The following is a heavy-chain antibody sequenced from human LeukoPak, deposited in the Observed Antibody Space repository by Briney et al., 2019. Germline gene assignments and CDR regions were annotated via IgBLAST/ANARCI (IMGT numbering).Heavy chain of an antibody. CDR1: GYTFTSYG. CDR3: ARDRNYYGSGSYVDY. D-gene: IGHD3-10*01. Sequence: ASVKVSCKASGYTFTSYGISWVRQAPGQGLEWMGWLSAYNGNTNYAQKLQGRVTMTTDTSASTAYMELRSLRSDDTAVYYCARDRNYYGSGSYVDYWGQGTLVTVSS. V-gene: IGHV1-18*01. CDR2: LSAYNGNT. J-gene: IGHJ4*02.